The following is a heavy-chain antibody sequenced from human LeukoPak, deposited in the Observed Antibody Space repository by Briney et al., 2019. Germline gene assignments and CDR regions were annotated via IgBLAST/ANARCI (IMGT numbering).Heavy chain of an antibody. D-gene: IGHD2-15*01. CDR2: IRYDGSNK. CDR3: ARDRAQYCSGGSCFSTPTDY. J-gene: IGHJ4*02. V-gene: IGHV3-30*02. Sequence: GGSLRLSCAASGFTFSSYGMHWVRQAPGKGLEWVAFIRYDGSNKYYADSVKGRFTISRDNSKNTLYLQMNSLRAEDTAVYYCARDRAQYCSGGSCFSTPTDYWGQGTLVTVSS. CDR1: GFTFSSYG.